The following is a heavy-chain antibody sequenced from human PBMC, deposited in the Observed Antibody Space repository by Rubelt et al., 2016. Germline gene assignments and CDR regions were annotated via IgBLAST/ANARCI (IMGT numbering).Heavy chain of an antibody. J-gene: IGHJ4*02. Sequence: QVQLVESGGGVVQPGRSLRLSCAASGFTFSSYAMHWVRQAPGKGLEWVAVISYDGTNKYYADSVKGRFTISRANSKNTLYLQRNSLRAEDTAVYYCASSSCWYFDYWGQGTLATVSS. D-gene: IGHD6-19*01. CDR2: ISYDGTNK. CDR3: ASSSCWYFDY. CDR1: GFTFSSYA. V-gene: IGHV3-30*04.